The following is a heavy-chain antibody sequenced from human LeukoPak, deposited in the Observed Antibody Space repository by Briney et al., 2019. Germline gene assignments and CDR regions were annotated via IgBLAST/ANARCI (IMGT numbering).Heavy chain of an antibody. CDR1: GGTFSSYA. D-gene: IGHD3-16*01. J-gene: IGHJ1*01. CDR3: ARSQCRTTNSGAWGFQP. Sequence: GSSVKVSCKASGGTFSSYAISWVRQAPGQGLEWMGGIIPIFGTANYAQKFQGRVTITADKSTSTAYMELSSLRSEDTAVYYCARSQCRTTNSGAWGFQPWDQGTLVTVSS. V-gene: IGHV1-69*06. CDR2: IIPIFGTA.